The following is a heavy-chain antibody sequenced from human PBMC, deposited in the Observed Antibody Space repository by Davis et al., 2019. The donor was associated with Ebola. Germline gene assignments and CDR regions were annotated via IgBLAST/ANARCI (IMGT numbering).Heavy chain of an antibody. CDR2: IYSGGST. CDR3: AKGGEGHEAP. CDR1: GFTVSSNY. Sequence: GESLKISCAASGFTVSSNYMSWVRQAPGKGLEWVSVIYSGGSTYYADSVKGRFTISRDNSKNTLYLQMNSLRAEDAAVYYCAKGGEGHEAPWGQGTTVTVSS. V-gene: IGHV3-53*01. D-gene: IGHD3-16*01. J-gene: IGHJ6*02.